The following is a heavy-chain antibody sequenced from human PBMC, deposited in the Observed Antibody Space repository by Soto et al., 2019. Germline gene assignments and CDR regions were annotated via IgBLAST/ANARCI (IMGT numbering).Heavy chain of an antibody. V-gene: IGHV4-61*08. Sequence: PSETLSLTCTVSGGSISSGGYYWSWIRQHPGKGLEWIGYIYYSGSTNYNPSLNSRVTISVDTSKNQFFLKLSSVTAADTAVYYCARHLFDSSGYYFLDLDYWGQGTLVTVSS. D-gene: IGHD3-22*01. CDR2: IYYSGST. CDR3: ARHLFDSSGYYFLDLDY. J-gene: IGHJ4*02. CDR1: GGSISSGGYY.